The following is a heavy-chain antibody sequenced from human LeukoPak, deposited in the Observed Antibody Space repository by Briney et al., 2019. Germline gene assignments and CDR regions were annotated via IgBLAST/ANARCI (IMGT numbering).Heavy chain of an antibody. CDR1: GFTFSSYG. D-gene: IGHD5-18*01. CDR2: IWYDGSNK. Sequence: GGSLRLSCAASGFTFSSYGMHWVRQAPGKGLEWVAVIWYDGSNKYYADSVKGRFTISRDNSKNTLYLQMNSLRAEDTAVYFCASGAGYSSGYALDYWGQGTLVTASS. J-gene: IGHJ4*02. V-gene: IGHV3-33*01. CDR3: ASGAGYSSGYALDY.